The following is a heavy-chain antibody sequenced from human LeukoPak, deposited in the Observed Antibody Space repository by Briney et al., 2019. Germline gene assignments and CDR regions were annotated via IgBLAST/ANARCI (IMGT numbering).Heavy chain of an antibody. CDR1: GGSISSSSYY. CDR3: ARDWISYGGPGYFDL. J-gene: IGHJ2*01. V-gene: IGHV4-39*07. Sequence: SETLSLTCTVSGGSISSSSYYWGWIRQPPGKGLKGIGGIYYSGSTYYNPSLKSRVTISVDTSKNQFSLKLSSVTAADTAVYYCARDWISYGGPGYFDLWGRGTLVTVSS. D-gene: IGHD4-23*01. CDR2: IYYSGST.